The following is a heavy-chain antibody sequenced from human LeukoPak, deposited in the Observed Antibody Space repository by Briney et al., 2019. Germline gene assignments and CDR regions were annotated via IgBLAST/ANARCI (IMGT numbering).Heavy chain of an antibody. CDR2: INPNTGGT. V-gene: IGHV1-2*06. D-gene: IGHD1-14*01. J-gene: IGHJ4*01. CDR1: GYTFTGYY. CDR3: AYNRNFALDN. Sequence: ASVKVSCKASGYTFTGYYMHWVRQAPGQGLEWMGRINPNTGGTNYAQKFQGRVTMTRDTSISTAYMDLSGLRSDDTAVYFCAYNRNFALDNWGQGTLVTVSS.